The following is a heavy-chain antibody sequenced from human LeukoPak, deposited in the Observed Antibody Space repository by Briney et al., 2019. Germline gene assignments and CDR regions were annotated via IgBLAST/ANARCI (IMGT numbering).Heavy chain of an antibody. CDR1: GGSFSGYY. J-gene: IGHJ5*02. V-gene: IGHV4-34*01. Sequence: SETLSLTCAVYGGSFSGYYWSWIRQPPGKGLEWIGEINHSGSTNYNPSLKSRVTISVDTSKNQFSLKLSSVTAADTAVYYCARSGVGYCSNTSCYKYQNWFDPWGQGTLVTVSS. CDR3: ARSGVGYCSNTSCYKYQNWFDP. D-gene: IGHD2-2*02. CDR2: INHSGST.